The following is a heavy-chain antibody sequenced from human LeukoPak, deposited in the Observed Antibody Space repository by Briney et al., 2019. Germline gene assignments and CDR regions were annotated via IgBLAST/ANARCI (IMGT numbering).Heavy chain of an antibody. D-gene: IGHD1-26*01. V-gene: IGHV4-34*01. Sequence: SETLSLTCAVYGGSFSGYYWSWIRQPPGKGLEWIGSIYYSGSTYYNPSLKSRVTISVDTSKNQFSLKLSSVTAADTAVYYCARVGATFSDEYYFDYWGQGTLVTVSS. J-gene: IGHJ4*02. CDR1: GGSFSGYY. CDR2: IYYSGST. CDR3: ARVGATFSDEYYFDY.